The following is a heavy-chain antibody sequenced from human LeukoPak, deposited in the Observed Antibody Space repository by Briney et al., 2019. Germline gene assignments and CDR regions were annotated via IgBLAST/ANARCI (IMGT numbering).Heavy chain of an antibody. D-gene: IGHD5-18*01. V-gene: IGHV4-59*01. J-gene: IGHJ6*03. CDR3: ARTTEGGYTYGYFYYYYMDV. Sequence: SETLSLTCTVSGGSISGYYWSWIRQPPGKGLEWIGYLHYSGSTNYNPSLKSRVAISVDTSKNQFSLKLSSVTAADTAVYYCARTTEGGYTYGYFYYYYMDVWGKGTTVTISS. CDR1: GGSISGYY. CDR2: LHYSGST.